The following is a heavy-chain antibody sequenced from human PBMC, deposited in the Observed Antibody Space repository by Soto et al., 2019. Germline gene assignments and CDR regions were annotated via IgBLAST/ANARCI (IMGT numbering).Heavy chain of an antibody. CDR2: IYYSGST. D-gene: IGHD4-17*01. Sequence: PSETLSLTCTVSGGSISSYYWSWIRQPPGKGLEWIGYIYYSGSTNYNPPLKSRVTISVDTSKNQFSLKLSSVTAADTAVYYCARVGYGDYLYFDYWGQGTLVTVSS. V-gene: IGHV4-59*01. CDR1: GGSISSYY. CDR3: ARVGYGDYLYFDY. J-gene: IGHJ4*02.